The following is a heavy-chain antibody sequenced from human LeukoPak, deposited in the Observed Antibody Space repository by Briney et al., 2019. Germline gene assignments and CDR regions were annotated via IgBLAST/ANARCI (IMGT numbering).Heavy chain of an antibody. V-gene: IGHV3-15*01. Sequence: GGSLRLSCAASGFTFSNAWMSWVRQAPGKGLEWVGRIKSKTDGGTTDYAAPVKGRFTISRDDSKNTLYPQMNSLKTEDTAVSYCTTAYIVVVPAGSPHYPTGYWGQGTLVTVSS. CDR3: TTAYIVVVPAGSPHYPTGY. CDR1: GFTFSNAW. D-gene: IGHD2-2*01. CDR2: IKSKTDGGTT. J-gene: IGHJ4*02.